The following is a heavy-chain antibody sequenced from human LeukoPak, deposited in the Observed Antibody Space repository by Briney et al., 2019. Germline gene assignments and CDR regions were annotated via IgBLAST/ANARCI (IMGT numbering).Heavy chain of an antibody. CDR2: YSGGTT. Sequence: GGSLRLSCAASGFTVSSTYMSWVRQAPGKGLEWVSVYSGGTTYYADSVKGRLTISRDNSKNTLYLQMNSLRAEDTAVYYCAKTVAGEDWGQGTLVTVSS. D-gene: IGHD6-19*01. J-gene: IGHJ4*02. V-gene: IGHV3-53*01. CDR1: GFTVSSTY. CDR3: AKTVAGED.